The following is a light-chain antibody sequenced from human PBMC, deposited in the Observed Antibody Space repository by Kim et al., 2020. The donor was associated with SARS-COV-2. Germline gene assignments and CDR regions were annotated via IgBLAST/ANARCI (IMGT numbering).Light chain of an antibody. CDR2: VNT. CDR3: QSYDSSLSVVV. CDR1: TSNIGAGYD. J-gene: IGLJ3*02. V-gene: IGLV1-40*01. Sequence: QRVTMSCIGSTSNIGAGYDVLWYQQVPGTAPKLLIYVNTNRPSGVPDRFSGSKSDTSASLAITGLQAEDEANYYCQSYDSSLSVVVFGGGTQLTVL.